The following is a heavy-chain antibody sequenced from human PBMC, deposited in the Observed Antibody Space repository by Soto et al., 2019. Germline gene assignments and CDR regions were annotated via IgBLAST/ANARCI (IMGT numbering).Heavy chain of an antibody. CDR2: IYSGGST. D-gene: IGHD2-15*01. V-gene: IGHV3-53*01. CDR1: GFTVSSNY. CDR3: ARLTTVAGYXSGGSCDY. Sequence: PGGSLRLSCAASGFTVSSNYMSWVRQAPGKGLEWVSVIYSGGSTYYADSVKGRFTISRDNSKNTLYLQMNSLRAEDTAVYYCARLTTVAGYXSGGSCDYWGQGT. J-gene: IGHJ4*02.